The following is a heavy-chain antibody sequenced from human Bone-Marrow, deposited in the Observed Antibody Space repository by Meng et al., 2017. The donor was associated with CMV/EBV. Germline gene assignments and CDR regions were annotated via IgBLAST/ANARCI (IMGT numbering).Heavy chain of an antibody. J-gene: IGHJ5*02. Sequence: ASVKVSCKASGYTFTSYGISWVRQAPGQGLEWMGWISAYNGNTNYAQKLQGRVTMTTDTSTSTAYMELRSLRSDDTAVYYCARAITDFWSGYYGRPNWLDPWGQGTLVTVSS. V-gene: IGHV1-18*01. CDR3: ARAITDFWSGYYGRPNWLDP. CDR2: ISAYNGNT. CDR1: GYTFTSYG. D-gene: IGHD3-3*01.